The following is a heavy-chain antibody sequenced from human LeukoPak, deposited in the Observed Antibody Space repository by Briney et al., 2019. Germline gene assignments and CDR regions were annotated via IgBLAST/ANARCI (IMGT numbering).Heavy chain of an antibody. J-gene: IGHJ4*02. D-gene: IGHD2-15*01. Sequence: GGSLRLSCAASGLTFSNYDMHCVRQPTGKGLEWVSVIGTAGNTYYLGSVRGRFTISRENAKNSLYLQMDSLRAGDTAIYYCARSKPNASGGTDFDYWGQGTLVTVSS. CDR3: ARSKPNASGGTDFDY. CDR1: GLTFSNYD. V-gene: IGHV3-13*04. CDR2: IGTAGNT.